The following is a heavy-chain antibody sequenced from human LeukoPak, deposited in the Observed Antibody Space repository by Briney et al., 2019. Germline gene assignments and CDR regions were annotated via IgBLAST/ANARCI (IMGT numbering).Heavy chain of an antibody. CDR1: GFTFSSYA. V-gene: IGHV3-30-3*01. J-gene: IGHJ4*02. CDR3: ANSDWLVHYYFDY. Sequence: GGSLRLSCAASGFTFSSYAMHWVRQAPGKGLEWVAVISYDGSNKYYADSVKGRFTISRDNSKNTLYLQMDGLRAEDAAVYYCANSDWLVHYYFDYWGQGTLVTVSS. CDR2: ISYDGSNK. D-gene: IGHD3-9*01.